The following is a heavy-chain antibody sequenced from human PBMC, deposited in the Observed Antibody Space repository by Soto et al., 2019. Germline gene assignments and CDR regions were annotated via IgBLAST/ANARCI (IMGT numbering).Heavy chain of an antibody. CDR1: GYSISSGYY. V-gene: IGHV4-38-2*02. Sequence: SETLSLTCAVSGYSISSGYYWGWIRQPPGKGLEWIGSIYHSGSTYYNPSLKSRVTISVDTSKNQFSLKLSSVTAADTAVYYCARDSSYYDFWSGHETYYYGMDVWGQGTTVTV. D-gene: IGHD3-3*01. CDR2: IYHSGST. CDR3: ARDSSYYDFWSGHETYYYGMDV. J-gene: IGHJ6*02.